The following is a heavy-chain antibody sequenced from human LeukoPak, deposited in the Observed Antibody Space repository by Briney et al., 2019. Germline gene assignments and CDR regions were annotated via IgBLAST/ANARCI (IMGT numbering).Heavy chain of an antibody. CDR3: ARLSPTTLYDSRGWFDP. D-gene: IGHD3-3*01. CDR2: IYYSGST. V-gene: IGHV4-59*01. CDR1: GGSISSYY. Sequence: PSETLSLTCTVSGGSISSYYWSWIRQPPGKGLEWIGYIYYSGSTNYNPSLKSRVTISVDTSKNQFSLKLSSVTAADTAVYYCARLSPTTLYDSRGWFDPWGQGTLVTVSS. J-gene: IGHJ5*02.